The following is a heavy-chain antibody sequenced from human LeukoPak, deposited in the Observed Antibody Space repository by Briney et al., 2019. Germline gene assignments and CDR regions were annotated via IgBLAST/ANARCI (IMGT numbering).Heavy chain of an antibody. Sequence: SVKVPCKASGGTFSSYAISWVRQAPGQGLEWMGGIIPIFGTANYAQKFQGRVTITTDESTSTAYMELSSLRSEDTAVYYCARDGGRGDHPRYYYYYMDVWGKGTTVTVSS. D-gene: IGHD4-17*01. J-gene: IGHJ6*03. CDR1: GGTFSSYA. CDR3: ARDGGRGDHPRYYYYYMDV. V-gene: IGHV1-69*05. CDR2: IIPIFGTA.